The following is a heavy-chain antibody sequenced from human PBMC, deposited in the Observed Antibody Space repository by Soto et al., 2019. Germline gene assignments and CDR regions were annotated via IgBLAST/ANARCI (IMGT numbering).Heavy chain of an antibody. J-gene: IGHJ6*03. CDR2: INHSGST. V-gene: IGHV4-34*01. CDR3: ARGSGTYSYGGYYYYYYYMDV. D-gene: IGHD5-18*01. CDR1: GGSFSGYY. Sequence: PSETLSLTCAVYGGSFSGYYWSWIRQPPGKGLEWIGEINHSGSTNYNPSLKSRVTISVDTSKNQFSLKLSSVTAADTAVYYCARGSGTYSYGGYYYYYYYMDVWGKGTTVT.